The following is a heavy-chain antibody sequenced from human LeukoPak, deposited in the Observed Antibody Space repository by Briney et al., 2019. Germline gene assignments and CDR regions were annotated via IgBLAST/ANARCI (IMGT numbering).Heavy chain of an antibody. D-gene: IGHD4-17*01. CDR3: ARDRDGDYDTYYFDY. CDR2: INPSGGST. Sequence: ASVKVSCKASGYSFTSYYMHWVRQAPGQGLEWMGIINPSGGSTSYAQKFQGRVTMTRDTSTSTVYMELSSLRSEDTAVYYCARDRDGDYDTYYFDYWGQGTLVTVSS. CDR1: GYSFTSYY. J-gene: IGHJ4*02. V-gene: IGHV1-46*01.